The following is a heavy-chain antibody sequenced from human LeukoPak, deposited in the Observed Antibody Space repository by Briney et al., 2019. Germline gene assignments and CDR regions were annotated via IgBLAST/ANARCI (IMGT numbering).Heavy chain of an antibody. Sequence: GGSLRLSCAASGFTFSSSDMHWVRQAPGKGLEWVAVIWYDGSNKYYADSVKGRFTISRDNAKNSLYLQMNSLRAEDTAVYYCARDHCSSTSCYIFYGMDVWGQGTTVTVSS. CDR1: GFTFSSSD. CDR3: ARDHCSSTSCYIFYGMDV. CDR2: IWYDGSNK. V-gene: IGHV3-33*01. J-gene: IGHJ6*02. D-gene: IGHD2-2*02.